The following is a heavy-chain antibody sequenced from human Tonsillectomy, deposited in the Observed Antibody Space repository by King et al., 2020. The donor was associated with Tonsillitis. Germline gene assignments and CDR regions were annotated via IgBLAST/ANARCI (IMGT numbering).Heavy chain of an antibody. CDR2: IYYSGST. CDR1: GGSISSYS. D-gene: IGHD3-10*01. CDR3: ARDLVPLDY. V-gene: IGHV4-59*01. Sequence: VQLQESGPGLVKPSETLSLTCTVSGGSISSYSWSWIRQPPGKGLEWIGYIYYSGSTNYNPSLKSRVTISVDTSKNQFSLKLSSVTAADTAVYYCARDLVPLDYWGQGTLVTASS. J-gene: IGHJ4*02.